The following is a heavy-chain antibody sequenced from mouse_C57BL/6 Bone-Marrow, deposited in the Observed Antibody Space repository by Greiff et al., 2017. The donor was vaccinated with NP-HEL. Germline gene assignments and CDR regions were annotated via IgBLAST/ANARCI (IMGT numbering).Heavy chain of an antibody. CDR2: IHPNSGST. Sequence: QVQLQQPGAELVKPGASVKLSCKASGYTFTSYWMHWVKQRPGQGLEWIGMIHPNSGSTNYNEKFKSKATLTVAKSSSTPYMPLSSLTSDDSSLFYCARGDYYGYDWGQGTTLTVTA. CDR1: GYTFTSYW. CDR3: ARGDYYGYD. V-gene: IGHV1-64*01. J-gene: IGHJ2*01. D-gene: IGHD2-2*01.